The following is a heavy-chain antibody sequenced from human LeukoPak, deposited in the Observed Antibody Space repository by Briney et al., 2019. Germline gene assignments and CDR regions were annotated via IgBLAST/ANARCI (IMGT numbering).Heavy chain of an antibody. CDR2: IYATET. Sequence: SETLSLTCNVSGASISDYYWSWIRQSAGEGLEWIGRIYATETDFNPSLKSRLTMSIDTSTNQFSLQLNSVTPEDTAVYYCAREAEITRFDYWGQGTLVTVSS. CDR3: AREAEITRFDY. J-gene: IGHJ4*02. CDR1: GASISDYY. V-gene: IGHV4-4*07. D-gene: IGHD5-24*01.